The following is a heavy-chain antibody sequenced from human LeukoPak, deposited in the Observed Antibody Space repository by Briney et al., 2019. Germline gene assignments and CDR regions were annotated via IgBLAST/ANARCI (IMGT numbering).Heavy chain of an antibody. CDR2: IYTSGST. CDR3: ARVPPYDYYGSGSYFDY. D-gene: IGHD3-10*01. J-gene: IGHJ4*02. Sequence: SETLSLTCAVSGGSISSYYWSWIRQPAGKGLEWIGRIYTSGSTNYNPSLKSRVTMSVDTSKNQFSLKLSSVTAADTAVYYCARVPPYDYYGSGSYFDYWGQGTLVTVSS. V-gene: IGHV4-4*07. CDR1: GGSISSYY.